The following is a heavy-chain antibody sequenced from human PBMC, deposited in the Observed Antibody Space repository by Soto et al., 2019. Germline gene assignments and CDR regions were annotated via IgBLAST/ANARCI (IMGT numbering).Heavy chain of an antibody. CDR3: VRNSGSYWHCFDX. D-gene: IGHD1-26*01. V-gene: IGHV5-51*01. CDR1: GYSFTNNW. J-gene: IGHJ4*02. Sequence: SGEALKISCRASGYSFTNNWIAWVRQMPGKGLELMGVIYPDDSDTKYSPSFQGKVTISAEKSISTTFLQWSRLGASDTAMYYCVRNSGSYWHCFDXWGQGTLVTVSX. CDR2: IYPDDSDT.